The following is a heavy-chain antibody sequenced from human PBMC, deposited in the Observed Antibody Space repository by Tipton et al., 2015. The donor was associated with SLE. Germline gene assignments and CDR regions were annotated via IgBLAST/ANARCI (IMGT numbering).Heavy chain of an antibody. V-gene: IGHV4-61*02. CDR3: ARAIAYQQLAPMDV. Sequence: LRLSCTVSGGSISSGSYYWSWIRQPAGKGLEWIGRIYTSGSTNYNPSLKSRVTTSVDTSKNQFSLKLSSVTAADTAVYYCARAIAYQQLAPMDVWGKGTTVTVSS. CDR1: GGSISSGSYY. CDR2: IYTSGST. J-gene: IGHJ6*03. D-gene: IGHD6-13*01.